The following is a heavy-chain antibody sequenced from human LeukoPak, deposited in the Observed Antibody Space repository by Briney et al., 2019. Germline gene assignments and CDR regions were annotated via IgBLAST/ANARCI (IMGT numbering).Heavy chain of an antibody. CDR3: AAESIVVVDDAFGI. CDR2: ISAYNGNT. CDR1: GYTFTSYY. J-gene: IGHJ3*02. D-gene: IGHD3-22*01. V-gene: IGHV1-18*04. Sequence: GASVKVSCKASGYTFTSYYMHWVRQAPGQGLEWMGWISAYNGNTNYAQKLQGRVTMTTDTSTSTAYMDLRSLRSDDTAVYYCAAESIVVVDDAFGIWGQGTMVTVSS.